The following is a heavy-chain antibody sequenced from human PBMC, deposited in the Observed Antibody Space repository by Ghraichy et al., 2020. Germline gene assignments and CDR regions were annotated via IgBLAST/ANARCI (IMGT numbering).Heavy chain of an antibody. CDR3: ARVQSRVFGPRGYYYGMDV. D-gene: IGHD3/OR15-3a*01. CDR1: GYTFTSYG. V-gene: IGHV1-18*01. Sequence: ASVKVSCKASGYTFTSYGISWVRQAPGQGLEWMGWISAYNGNTNYAQKLQGRVTMNTDTSTSTADMELRSLRSDETAVYYCARVQSRVFGPRGYYYGMDVWGQGTTVTVSS. J-gene: IGHJ6*02. CDR2: ISAYNGNT.